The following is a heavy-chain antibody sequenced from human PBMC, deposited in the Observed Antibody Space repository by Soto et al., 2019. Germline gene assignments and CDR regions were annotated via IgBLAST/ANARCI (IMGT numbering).Heavy chain of an antibody. CDR3: TTGGAVLAPEQKIDY. J-gene: IGHJ4*02. D-gene: IGHD2-21*01. CDR2: IKSKTDGGTT. V-gene: IGHV3-15*07. Sequence: EVQLVESGGGLVQPGGSLRLSCAASGFTFSNAWMNWVRQAPGKGLEWVGRIKSKTDGGTTDYAAPVKGRFTISRDDSKNTLYLQMTSLKTEDTAVYYCTTGGAVLAPEQKIDYWGQGTLVTVSS. CDR1: GFTFSNAW.